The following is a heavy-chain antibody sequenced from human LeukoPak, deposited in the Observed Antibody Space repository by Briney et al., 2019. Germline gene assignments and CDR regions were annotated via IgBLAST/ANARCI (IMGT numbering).Heavy chain of an antibody. Sequence: ASVKVSCKASGGTFSSHAISWVRQAPGQGLEWMGGIIPIFGTANYAQKFQGRVTITADESTSTAYMELSSLRSEDTAVYYCATTGGYGDYFDYWGQGTLVTVSS. J-gene: IGHJ4*02. CDR1: GGTFSSHA. CDR2: IIPIFGTA. CDR3: ATTGGYGDYFDY. D-gene: IGHD4-17*01. V-gene: IGHV1-69*13.